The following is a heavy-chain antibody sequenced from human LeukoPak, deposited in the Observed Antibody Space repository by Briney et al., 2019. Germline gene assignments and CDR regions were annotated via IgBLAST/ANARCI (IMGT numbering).Heavy chain of an antibody. V-gene: IGHV3-7*01. Sequence: GGSLRLSCAASGFTFSSYWMSWVRQAPGKGLEWVANIKQDGSAKNYGDSVKGRFTISRDNAKNSLYLQMNSLRAEDTAVYYCARDLRATTSPGSPQYWGQGTLVTVSS. J-gene: IGHJ4*02. D-gene: IGHD1-1*01. CDR3: ARDLRATTSPGSPQY. CDR1: GFTFSSYW. CDR2: IKQDGSAK.